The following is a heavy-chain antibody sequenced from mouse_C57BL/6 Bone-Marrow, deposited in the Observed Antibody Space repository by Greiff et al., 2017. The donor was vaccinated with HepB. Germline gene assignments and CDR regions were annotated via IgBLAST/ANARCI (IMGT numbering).Heavy chain of an antibody. J-gene: IGHJ1*03. Sequence: QVQLKESGAELARPGASVKLSCKASGYTFTSYGISWVKQRTGQGLEWIGEIYPRSGNTYYNEKFKGKATLTADKSSSTAYMELRSLTSEDSAVYFCAIRIYYYGTGYFDVWGTGTTVTVSS. CDR3: AIRIYYYGTGYFDV. CDR2: IYPRSGNT. V-gene: IGHV1-81*01. D-gene: IGHD1-1*01. CDR1: GYTFTSYG.